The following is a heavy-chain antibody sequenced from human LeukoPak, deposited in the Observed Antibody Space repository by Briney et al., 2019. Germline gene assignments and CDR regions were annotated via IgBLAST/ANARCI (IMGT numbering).Heavy chain of an antibody. Sequence: PSETLSLTCTVSGGSISSYYWSWIRQPPGKGLEWIGYIYYSGSTNYNPSLKSRVTISVDTSKNQFSLKLSSVTAADTAVYYCARLAGDSRVDYWGQGTLVTVSS. CDR1: GGSISSYY. V-gene: IGHV4-59*12. CDR2: IYYSGST. CDR3: ARLAGDSRVDY. J-gene: IGHJ4*02. D-gene: IGHD4-17*01.